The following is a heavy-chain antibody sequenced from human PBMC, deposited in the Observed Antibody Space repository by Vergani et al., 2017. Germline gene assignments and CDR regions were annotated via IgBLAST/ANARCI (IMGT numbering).Heavy chain of an antibody. D-gene: IGHD3-22*01. CDR1: GGSFSGYY. CDR3: AREKYYYDSSGYSYGADY. J-gene: IGHJ4*02. CDR2: INHSGST. V-gene: IGHV4-34*01. Sequence: QVQLQQWGAGLLKPSETLSLTCAVYGGSFSGYYWSWIHQPPGEGLEWIGEINHSGSTNYNPSLKSRVTISVDTAKNQFSLKLSSVTAAASAVYYCAREKYYYDSSGYSYGADYWGQGTLVTVSS.